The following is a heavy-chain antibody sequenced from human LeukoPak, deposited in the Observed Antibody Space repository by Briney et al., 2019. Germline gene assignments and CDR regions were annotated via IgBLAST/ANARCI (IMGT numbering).Heavy chain of an antibody. J-gene: IGHJ6*02. CDR3: ARDYDFLLGYYGMDV. V-gene: IGHV4-31*03. Sequence: SETLSLTCTVSGGSISSGGYYWSWIRQHPGKGLEWIGYIYYSGSTCYNPSLKSRVTISVDTSKNQFSLKLSSVTAADTAVYYCARDYDFLLGYYGMDVWGQGTTVTVSS. CDR1: GGSISSGGYY. D-gene: IGHD3-3*01. CDR2: IYYSGST.